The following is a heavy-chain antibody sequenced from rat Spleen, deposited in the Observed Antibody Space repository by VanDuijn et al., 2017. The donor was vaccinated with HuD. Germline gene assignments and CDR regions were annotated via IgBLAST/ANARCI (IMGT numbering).Heavy chain of an antibody. CDR3: TRVLTGSRGYYFDY. D-gene: IGHD5-1*01. V-gene: IGHV5-31*01. CDR1: GFTFNNYW. J-gene: IGHJ2*01. Sequence: EVQLVESGGGLVQPGRSLKLSCVASGFTFNNYWMTWIRQAPGKGLEWVASITNTGGSTYYPDSVKGRFTISRDNAKSTLYLQMNSLRSEDTATYYCTRVLTGSRGYYFDYWGQGVMVTVSS. CDR2: ITNTGGST.